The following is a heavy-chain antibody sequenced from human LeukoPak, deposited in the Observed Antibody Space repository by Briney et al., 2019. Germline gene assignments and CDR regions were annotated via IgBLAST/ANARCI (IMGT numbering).Heavy chain of an antibody. V-gene: IGHV4-34*01. J-gene: IGHJ4*02. CDR1: GGSFSGYY. CDR3: ARAGFNVWGSYRYDY. Sequence: PSETLSLTCAVYGGSFSGYYWSWIRQPPGKGLEWIGEINHSGSTNYNPSLKSRVTISVDTSKNQFSLKLSSVTAADTAVHYCARAGFNVWGSYRYDYWGQGTLVTVSS. D-gene: IGHD3-16*02. CDR2: INHSGST.